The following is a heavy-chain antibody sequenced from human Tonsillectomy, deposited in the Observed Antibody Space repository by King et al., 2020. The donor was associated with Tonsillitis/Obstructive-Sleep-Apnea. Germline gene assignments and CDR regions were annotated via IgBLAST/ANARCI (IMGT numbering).Heavy chain of an antibody. CDR2: IYYSWST. Sequence: QLQESGPGLVKPSETLSLTCTVSGGSIISSTYYWGWIRQPPGKGLEWIGTIYYSWSTYYNPSLKSRATTSVDTSKNQFSLRLHSVTASDTAVYYCARHHITIFGVLITVNWFDRWGQGTLVTVSS. D-gene: IGHD3-3*01. CDR3: ARHHITIFGVLITVNWFDR. V-gene: IGHV4-39*01. CDR1: GGSIISSTYY. J-gene: IGHJ5*02.